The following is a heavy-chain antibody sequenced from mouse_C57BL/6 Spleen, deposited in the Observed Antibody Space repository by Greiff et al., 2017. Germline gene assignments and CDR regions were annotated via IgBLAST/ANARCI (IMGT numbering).Heavy chain of an antibody. D-gene: IGHD2-2*01. CDR2: LSDGGSYT. V-gene: IGHV5-4*01. CDR3: ARDRGYYGYDYARDD. Sequence: EVKLMESGGGLVKPGGSLKLSCAASGFTFSSYAMSWVRQTPEKRLEWVATLSDGGSYTSYPDNVKGRFTISRDNAKNNLYLQMSHLKSEDTAMYYCARDRGYYGYDYARDDWGQGTSVTVSS. CDR1: GFTFSSYA. J-gene: IGHJ4*01.